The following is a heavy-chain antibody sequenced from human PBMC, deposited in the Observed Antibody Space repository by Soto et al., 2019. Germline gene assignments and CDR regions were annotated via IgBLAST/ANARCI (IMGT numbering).Heavy chain of an antibody. CDR3: ARDNGVFFYGMDV. CDR2: INPSGGST. CDR1: GYSFTSYY. D-gene: IGHD2-8*01. Sequence: QVQLVQSGAEVKKPGASVKVSCKASGYSFTSYYIHWVRQAPGQGLEWMGMINPSGGSTTYAQKLQGRVPMTGDTSTSTVYMELSSLRSEDTAVFYCARDNGVFFYGMDVWGQGTTVTVSS. V-gene: IGHV1-46*04. J-gene: IGHJ6*02.